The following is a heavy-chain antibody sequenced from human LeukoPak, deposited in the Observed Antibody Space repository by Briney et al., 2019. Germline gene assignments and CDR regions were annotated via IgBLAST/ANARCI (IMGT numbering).Heavy chain of an antibody. CDR3: ARVFTPNLIFPRQKNAFDI. Sequence: GGSLRLSCAASGFTFSSYGMHWVRQAPGKGLEWVAFIRYDGSNKYYADSVKGRFTISRDTSKNTLYLQTNSLRAEDTAVYYCARVFTPNLIFPRQKNAFDIWGQGTMVTVSS. V-gene: IGHV3-30*02. CDR2: IRYDGSNK. CDR1: GFTFSSYG. D-gene: IGHD3-3*01. J-gene: IGHJ3*02.